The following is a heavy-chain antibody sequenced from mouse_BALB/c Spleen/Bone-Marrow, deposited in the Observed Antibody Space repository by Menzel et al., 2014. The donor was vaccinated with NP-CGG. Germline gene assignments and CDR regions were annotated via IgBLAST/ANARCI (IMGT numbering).Heavy chain of an antibody. V-gene: IGHV2-9*02. Sequence: VQLVESGPGLVAPSQSLSITCTVSGFSLTSYGVHWVRQPPGKGLEWLGVIWAGGSTNYNSALMSRLSISKENSKSQVFLKMNSLRTDDTAMYYCARPTPRYFAMDYWGQGTSVTVSS. D-gene: IGHD6-1*01. J-gene: IGHJ4*01. CDR2: IWAGGST. CDR1: GFSLTSYG. CDR3: ARPTPRYFAMDY.